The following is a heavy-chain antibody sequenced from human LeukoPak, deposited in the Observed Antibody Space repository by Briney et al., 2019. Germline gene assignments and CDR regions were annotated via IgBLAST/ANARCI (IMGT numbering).Heavy chain of an antibody. V-gene: IGHV3-48*01. D-gene: IGHD3-9*01. CDR2: ISSSSSTI. J-gene: IGHJ4*02. CDR1: EFTFSSYS. Sequence: GGSLRLSCAASEFTFSSYSMNWVRQAPGKGLEWVSYISSSSSTIYYADSVKGRFTISRDNAKNSLYLQMNSLRAEDTALYFCVRDQDWAFDYWGQGTLVTVSS. CDR3: VRDQDWAFDY.